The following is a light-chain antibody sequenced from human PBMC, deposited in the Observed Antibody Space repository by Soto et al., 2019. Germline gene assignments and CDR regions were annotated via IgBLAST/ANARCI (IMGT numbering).Light chain of an antibody. Sequence: EIVMTQSPATLSVSPGERATLSCRASQSVSSNLAGYQQKPGQAPRLLIYGASTRATGIPARFRGSGSGTEFTLTSISLQYEDFAVYYCQKYNNWPAWTFGQGTKVEIK. CDR3: QKYNNWPAWT. V-gene: IGKV3-15*01. CDR2: GAS. CDR1: QSVSSN. J-gene: IGKJ1*01.